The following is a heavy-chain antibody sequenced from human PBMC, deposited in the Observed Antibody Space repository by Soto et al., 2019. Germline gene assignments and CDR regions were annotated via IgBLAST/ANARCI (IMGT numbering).Heavy chain of an antibody. CDR3: TKDRHPDGIWTFDF. J-gene: IGHJ4*02. V-gene: IGHV3-33*06. CDR1: GFTFSSYG. CDR2: IWYDGSNK. Sequence: PGGSLRLSCAASGFTFSSYGMHWVRQAPGKGLEWVAVIWYDGSNKYYAESVKGRFTISRDYSKNILLLQMNSLRDEDSAIYYCTKDRHPDGIWTFDFWGQGTLVTVSS. D-gene: IGHD3-9*01.